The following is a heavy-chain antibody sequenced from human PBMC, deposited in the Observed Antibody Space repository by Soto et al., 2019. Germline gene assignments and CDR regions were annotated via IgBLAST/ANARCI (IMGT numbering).Heavy chain of an antibody. CDR2: IYHSGST. J-gene: IGHJ4*02. CDR3: ASLNRDYYGSGTYYRSSLAPWYDFDY. D-gene: IGHD3-10*01. Sequence: SETLSLTCAVSGGSISSGGYSWSWIRQPPGKGLEWIGYIYHSGSTYYNPSPKSRVTISVDRSKNQFSLKLSSVTAAYTAVYYCASLNRDYYGSGTYYRSSLAPWYDFDYWGQGPLVTVYS. CDR1: GGSISSGGYS. V-gene: IGHV4-30-2*01.